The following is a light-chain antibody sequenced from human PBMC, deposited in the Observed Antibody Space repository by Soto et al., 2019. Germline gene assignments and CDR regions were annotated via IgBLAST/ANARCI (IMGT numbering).Light chain of an antibody. V-gene: IGKV3-20*01. CDR3: QQYGSSPLT. CDR2: DAS. CDR1: QSVRSTY. J-gene: IGKJ4*01. Sequence: EIVLTQSPDTLSLSPGARATLSCRASQSVRSTYLAWYQQKPGQAPRFLIYDASSRATGIPDRFSGSGSGTDFTLTISRLEPEDFAVYYCQQYGSSPLTFGGGPKVEIK.